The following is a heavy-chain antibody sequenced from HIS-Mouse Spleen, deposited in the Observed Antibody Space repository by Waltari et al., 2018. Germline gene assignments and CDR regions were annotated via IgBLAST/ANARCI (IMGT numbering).Heavy chain of an antibody. J-gene: IGHJ4*02. CDR2: IAWDDDK. V-gene: IGHV2-70*15. CDR1: GFSLSTSGMC. D-gene: IGHD6-19*01. Sequence: QVTLRESGPALVTPTQTLTLTCTFSGFSLSTSGMCVSWIRQPPGRALQWLARIAWDDDKYYRTSLKTGRNISKETSKNQVGLTMTNMDPVDTATYYCARIAEGYSSGWYAFDYWGQGTLVTVSS. CDR3: ARIAEGYSSGWYAFDY.